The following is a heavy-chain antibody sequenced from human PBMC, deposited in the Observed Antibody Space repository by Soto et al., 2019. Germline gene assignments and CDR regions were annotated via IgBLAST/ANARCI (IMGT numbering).Heavy chain of an antibody. V-gene: IGHV4-4*02. CDR2: IYHSGST. J-gene: IGHJ3*02. Sequence: PSETLSLTCAVSGGSISSSNWWSWVRQPPGKGLEWIGEIYHSGSTNYNPSLKSRVTISVDKSKNQFSLKLSSVTAADTAVYYCASGRNSGWYAFDIWGRGTMVTVSS. D-gene: IGHD6-19*01. CDR3: ASGRNSGWYAFDI. CDR1: GGSISSSNW.